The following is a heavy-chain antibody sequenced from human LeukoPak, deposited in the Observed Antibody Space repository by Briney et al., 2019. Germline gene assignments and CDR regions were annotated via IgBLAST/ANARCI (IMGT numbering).Heavy chain of an antibody. CDR1: GFTFSSYW. D-gene: IGHD1-26*01. Sequence: PGGSLRLSCAAPGFTFSSYWMSWDRQAPGKGLELVANIKQDGSEKYYVDSVKGRFTISRDNAKNSLYLQMNSLRAEDTAVYYRARYSGSYRPGFDYWGQGTLVTVSS. V-gene: IGHV3-7*01. CDR3: ARYSGSYRPGFDY. CDR2: IKQDGSEK. J-gene: IGHJ4*02.